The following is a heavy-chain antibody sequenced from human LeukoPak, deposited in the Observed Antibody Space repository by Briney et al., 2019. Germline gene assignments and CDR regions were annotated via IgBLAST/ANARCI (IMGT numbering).Heavy chain of an antibody. Sequence: SETLSLTCAVSGGSLSPHYWSWIRRPLGKGLEWIGEINNRGTTNYSPSLRGRATISVDTSKNQFSLRLTSVTAADTAMYYCARVPLWWPTPFDFWGQGTLATVSS. CDR1: GGSLSPHY. D-gene: IGHD4/OR15-4a*01. J-gene: IGHJ4*02. V-gene: IGHV4-34*01. CDR3: ARVPLWWPTPFDF. CDR2: INNRGTT.